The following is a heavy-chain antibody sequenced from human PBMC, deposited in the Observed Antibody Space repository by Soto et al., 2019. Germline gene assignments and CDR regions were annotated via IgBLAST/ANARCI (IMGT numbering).Heavy chain of an antibody. V-gene: IGHV3-48*02. J-gene: IGHJ6*02. CDR3: ARDLALKVELRGPASLGYYYGMDV. Sequence: GGSLRLSCAASGFTFSSYSMNWVRQAPGKGLEWVSYISSSSSTIYYADSVKGRFTISRENAKNSLYLQMNSLRDEETAVYYCARDLALKVELRGPASLGYYYGMDVWGQGTTVTVSS. D-gene: IGHD1-7*01. CDR2: ISSSSSTI. CDR1: GFTFSSYS.